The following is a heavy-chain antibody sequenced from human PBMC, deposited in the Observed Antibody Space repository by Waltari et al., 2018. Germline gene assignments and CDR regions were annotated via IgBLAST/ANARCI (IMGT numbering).Heavy chain of an antibody. CDR2: IVPLFGTT. D-gene: IGHD2-15*01. J-gene: IGHJ5*02. V-gene: IGHV1-69*08. Sequence: QVQLVQSGAEVKKPGSAVKVSCKASGDSFNNYGISWVRRAPGQGLEWVGRIVPLFGTTNYAQKVQARLTITADTSTSTVYMDLSSLRSEDTAIYYCAKDKGDWSSPFSPFDTWGQGTLLTVSS. CDR1: GDSFNNYG. CDR3: AKDKGDWSSPFSPFDT.